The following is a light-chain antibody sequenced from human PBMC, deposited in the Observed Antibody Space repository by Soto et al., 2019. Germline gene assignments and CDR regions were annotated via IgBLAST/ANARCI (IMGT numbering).Light chain of an antibody. CDR2: EVS. V-gene: IGLV2-18*01. Sequence: QSVLTQPPSVSGSPGQSVTISCTGSNSDVGSYSRLSWYQQPPGTAPKLMIYEVSNRPSGVPDRFSGSKSGNTASLTISGLQAEDEADYYCTLYTSRSTDGFGTGTKVTVL. CDR1: NSDVGSYSR. J-gene: IGLJ1*01. CDR3: TLYTSRSTDG.